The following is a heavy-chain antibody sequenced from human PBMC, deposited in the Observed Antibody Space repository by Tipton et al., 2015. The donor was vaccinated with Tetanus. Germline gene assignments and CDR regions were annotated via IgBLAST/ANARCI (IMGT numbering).Heavy chain of an antibody. CDR2: IYYTGNT. J-gene: IGHJ4*02. D-gene: IGHD2/OR15-2a*01. V-gene: IGHV4-31*11. Sequence: LSLTCAVSGVSIRSSTYFWGWIRQHPGKGLEWIGYIYYTGNTYYNPSLKSRLTISLDTSKNQFSLRLSSLSAADTAVYFCARVSRRNFYFDYWGPGAQVTVSS. CDR1: GVSIRSSTYF. CDR3: ARVSRRNFYFDY.